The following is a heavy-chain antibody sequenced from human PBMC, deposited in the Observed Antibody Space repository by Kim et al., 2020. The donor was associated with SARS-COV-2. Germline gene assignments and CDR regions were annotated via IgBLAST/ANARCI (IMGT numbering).Heavy chain of an antibody. J-gene: IGHJ2*01. CDR2: IYWDDDK. Sequence: SGPTLVNPTQTLTLTCTFSGFSLSTSGVGVGWIRQPPGKALEWLALIYWDDDKRYSPSLKSRLTITKDTSKNQVVLTMTNMDPVDTATYYCARQYYDYIWGSYRDVWYFDLWGRGTLVTVSS. D-gene: IGHD3-16*02. CDR1: GFSLSTSGVG. CDR3: ARQYYDYIWGSYRDVWYFDL. V-gene: IGHV2-5*02.